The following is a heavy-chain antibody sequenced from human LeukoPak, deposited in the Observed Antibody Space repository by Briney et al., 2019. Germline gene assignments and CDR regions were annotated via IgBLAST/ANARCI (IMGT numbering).Heavy chain of an antibody. D-gene: IGHD3-16*01. CDR2: IIPIFGTA. CDR3: ARRPVEEYYFDY. V-gene: IGHV1-69*05. CDR1: GGTFSSYA. J-gene: IGHJ4*02. Sequence: SVKVSCKASGGTFSSYAISWVRQAPGQGLEWMGGIIPIFGTANYAQKFQGRVTITTDESTSTAYMELSSLRSEDTAVYYCARRPVEEYYFDYWGQGTLVTVSS.